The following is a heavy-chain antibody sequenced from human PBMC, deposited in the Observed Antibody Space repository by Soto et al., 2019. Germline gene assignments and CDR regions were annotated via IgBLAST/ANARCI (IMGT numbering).Heavy chain of an antibody. V-gene: IGHV4-34*01. Sequence: SETLSLTCAVYGGSFSGYYWSWIRQPPGKGLEWIGEINHSGSTNYNPSLKSRVTISVDTSKNQFSLKLSSVTAAHTAVYYCERGTAIWGKGTRVTVSS. D-gene: IGHD2-2*02. J-gene: IGHJ4*02. CDR3: ERGTAI. CDR2: INHSGST. CDR1: GGSFSGYY.